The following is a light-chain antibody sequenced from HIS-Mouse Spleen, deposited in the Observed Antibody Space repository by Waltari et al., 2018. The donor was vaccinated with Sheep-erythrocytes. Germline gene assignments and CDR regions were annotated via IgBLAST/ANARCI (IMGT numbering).Light chain of an antibody. CDR3: MIWRSSAWV. J-gene: IGLJ3*02. CDR2: YKSDSDK. V-gene: IGLV5-45*03. Sequence: QAVLTQPSSLSASPGASASLTCTLRSGINVGTYRIYWYQQKPGSPPQYLLRYKSDSDKQQGSGVPRRFSGSKDASANAGILLISGLQSEDEADYYCMIWRSSAWVFGGGTKLTVL. CDR1: SGINVGTYR.